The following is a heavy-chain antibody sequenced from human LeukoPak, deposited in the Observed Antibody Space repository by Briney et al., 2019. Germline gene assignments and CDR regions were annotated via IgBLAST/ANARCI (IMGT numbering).Heavy chain of an antibody. CDR3: AREASYSSSGKTRINYCFDS. J-gene: IGHJ4*02. Sequence: ASVKVSCKASGDTFTIYDINWVRQATGQRLEWMGWLNPNSGNTGYAQKFQGRVTMTRNTSISTAYMALSSLRSADTAVYYGAREASYSSSGKTRINYCFDSWGQGTLVTVSS. CDR1: GDTFTIYD. D-gene: IGHD2-2*01. V-gene: IGHV1-8*01. CDR2: LNPNSGNT.